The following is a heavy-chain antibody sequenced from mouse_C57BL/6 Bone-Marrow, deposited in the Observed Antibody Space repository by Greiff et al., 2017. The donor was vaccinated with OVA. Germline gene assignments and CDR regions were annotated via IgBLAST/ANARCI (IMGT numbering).Heavy chain of an antibody. D-gene: IGHD2-3*01. Sequence: VQLVESGPGLVQPSQSLSITCTVSGFSLTSYGVHWVRQSPGKGLEWLGVIWSGGSTDYNAAFISRLSISKDNSKSQVFFKMNSLQADDTAIYYCARKGDGYCPSFAYWGQGTTLTVSS. V-gene: IGHV2-2*01. CDR2: IWSGGST. J-gene: IGHJ2*01. CDR3: ARKGDGYCPSFAY. CDR1: GFSLTSYG.